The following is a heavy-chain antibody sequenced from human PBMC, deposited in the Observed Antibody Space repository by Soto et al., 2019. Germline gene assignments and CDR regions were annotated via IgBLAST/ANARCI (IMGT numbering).Heavy chain of an antibody. D-gene: IGHD1-26*01. CDR3: ASVSGSLPDAFDI. CDR1: GGTFSSYT. CDR2: IIPILGIA. V-gene: IGHV1-69*02. J-gene: IGHJ3*02. Sequence: QVQLVQSGAEVKKHGSSVKVSCKASGGTFSSYTISWVRQAPGQGLECMGRIIPILGIANYAQQLQGRVTITADKSTSTAYMELSSLRSEDTAVYYGASVSGSLPDAFDIWGQGTMVTVSS.